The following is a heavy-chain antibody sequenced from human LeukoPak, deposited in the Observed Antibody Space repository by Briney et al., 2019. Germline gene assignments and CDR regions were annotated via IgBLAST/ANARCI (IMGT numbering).Heavy chain of an antibody. CDR1: GYTFTSYG. CDR3: ARGGRTYYDFWSGYWYYFDY. J-gene: IGHJ4*02. Sequence: ASVKVSCKASGYTFTSYGISWVRQAPGQGLEWMGGIIPIFGTANYAQKFQGRVTITADKSTSTAYMELSSLRSEDTAVYYCARGGRTYYDFWSGYWYYFDYWGQGTLVTVSS. D-gene: IGHD3-3*01. V-gene: IGHV1-69*06. CDR2: IIPIFGTA.